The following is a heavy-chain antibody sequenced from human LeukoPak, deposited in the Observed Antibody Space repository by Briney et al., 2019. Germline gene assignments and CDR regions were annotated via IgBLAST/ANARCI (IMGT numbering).Heavy chain of an antibody. J-gene: IGHJ5*02. CDR1: GASISSGGYY. D-gene: IGHD3-10*02. V-gene: IGHV4-39*07. Sequence: SETLSLTCTVSGASISSGGYYWSWIRQPPGRGLEWIGEINHSGSTNYNPSLKSRVTISVDTSKNQFSLKLSSVTAADTAVYYCARIYGVRGVIGFDPWGQGTLVTVSS. CDR3: ARIYGVRGVIGFDP. CDR2: INHSGST.